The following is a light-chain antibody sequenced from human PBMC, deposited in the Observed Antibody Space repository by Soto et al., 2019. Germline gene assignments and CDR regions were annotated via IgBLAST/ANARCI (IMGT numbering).Light chain of an antibody. CDR3: SSYTESESVI. CDR1: SSDVGKYNA. J-gene: IGLJ2*01. Sequence: QSVLTQPASVSGSPGQSITISCTGTSSDVGKYNAVSWYQQHPGKAPKLIIYEVNKWPPGASHRFSGSKSGDTASLTISGLQTDDGADYFCSSYTESESVIFGGGTKLTVL. CDR2: EVN. V-gene: IGLV2-23*02.